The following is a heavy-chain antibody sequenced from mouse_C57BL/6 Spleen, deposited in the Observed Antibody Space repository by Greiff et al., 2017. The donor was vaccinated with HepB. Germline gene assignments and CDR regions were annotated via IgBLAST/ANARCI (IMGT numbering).Heavy chain of an antibody. CDR3: ARQAYYFDY. D-gene: IGHD3-2*02. J-gene: IGHJ2*01. CDR2: ISSGSSTI. V-gene: IGHV5-17*01. Sequence: EVKLVESGGGLVKPGGSLKLSCAASGFTFSDYGMHWVRQAPEKGLEWVAYISSGSSTIYYADTVKGRFTISRDNAKNTLFLHMTSLRSEDTAMYYCARQAYYFDYWGQGTTLTVSS. CDR1: GFTFSDYG.